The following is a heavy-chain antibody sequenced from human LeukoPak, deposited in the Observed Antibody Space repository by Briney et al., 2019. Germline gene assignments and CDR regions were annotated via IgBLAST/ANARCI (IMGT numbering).Heavy chain of an antibody. D-gene: IGHD3-3*01. J-gene: IGHJ6*03. CDR3: ASFGVKGLHYYYYYMDI. CDR2: IYSGGST. V-gene: IGHV3-66*02. CDR1: GFTVSSNY. Sequence: PGGSLRLSCAASGFTVSSNYMSWVRQAPGKGLEWVSVIYSGGSTYYADSVKGRFTISRDNSKNTLYLQMNSLRAEDTAVYYCASFGVKGLHYYYYYMDIWGKGTTVTVSS.